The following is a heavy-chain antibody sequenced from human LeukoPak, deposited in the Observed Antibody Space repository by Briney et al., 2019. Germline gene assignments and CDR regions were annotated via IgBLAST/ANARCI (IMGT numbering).Heavy chain of an antibody. CDR2: IYYSGST. Sequence: SETLSLTCTVSGGSISSSAYYWGWIRQPPGKGLEWIGYIYYSGSTYYNPSLKSRVTISVDTSKNQFSLKLSSVTAADTAVYYCARNSGYDFDYWGQGTLVTVSS. J-gene: IGHJ4*02. CDR3: ARNSGYDFDY. CDR1: GGSISSSAYY. D-gene: IGHD5-12*01. V-gene: IGHV4-30-4*08.